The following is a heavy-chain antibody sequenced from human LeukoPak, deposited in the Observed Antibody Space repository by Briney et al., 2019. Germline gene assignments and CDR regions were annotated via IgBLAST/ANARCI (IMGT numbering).Heavy chain of an antibody. CDR3: AKAWLQSPLDY. D-gene: IGHD5-24*01. V-gene: IGHV3-30*18. CDR2: ISYDGSNK. J-gene: IGHJ4*02. CDR1: GFTFSSYG. Sequence: GRSLRLSCAASGFTFSSYGMHWVRQAPGKGLEWVAVISYDGSNKYYADSVKGRFTISRDNSKNTLYLQMNSLRAEDTAVYYCAKAWLQSPLDYWGQGTLVTVSS.